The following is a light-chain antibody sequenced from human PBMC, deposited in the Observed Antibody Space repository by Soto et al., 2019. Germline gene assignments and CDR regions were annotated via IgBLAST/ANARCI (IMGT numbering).Light chain of an antibody. CDR3: QQYGDSPLT. V-gene: IGKV3D-15*02. Sequence: EIVMTQSPATLSVSPGEGATLSCRASQSVTSKLAWYQQTPGQAPRLLIYGASTRATGIPARFSGSGSGTEFTLTISSLQSEDFAVYYCQQYGDSPLTFGGGTKVDIK. CDR2: GAS. J-gene: IGKJ4*01. CDR1: QSVTSK.